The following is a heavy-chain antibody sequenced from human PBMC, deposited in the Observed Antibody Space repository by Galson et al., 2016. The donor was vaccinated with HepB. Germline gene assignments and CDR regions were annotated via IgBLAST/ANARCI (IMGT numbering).Heavy chain of an antibody. CDR3: TRDFGVPSY. D-gene: IGHD3-3*01. CDR1: GYSFTTYD. Sequence: SCKASGYSFTTYDINWVRQAPGQGLEWLGWMNSNNGNTGYAPRFQGRVTMTRNTSISTAYMEVNSLKPEDTAVYYCTRDFGVPSYWGQGAPVAVSS. CDR2: MNSNNGNT. J-gene: IGHJ4*02. V-gene: IGHV1-8*01.